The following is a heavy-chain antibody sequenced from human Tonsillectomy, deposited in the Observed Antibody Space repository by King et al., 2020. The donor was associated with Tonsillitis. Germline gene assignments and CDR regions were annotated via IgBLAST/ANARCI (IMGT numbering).Heavy chain of an antibody. CDR3: AKERAEGGFEY. J-gene: IGHJ4*02. D-gene: IGHD1-26*01. CDR1: RFTFSSYA. CDR2: IIGSGGST. V-gene: IGHV3-23*04. Sequence: VQLVESGGGLVQPGGSLRLSCAASRFTFSSYAMGWVRQAPGKGLEWVSAIIGSGGSTYYAASVKGRFTISRDNSKNTLYLQMNSLIAEETAVYYCAKERAEGGFEYWGQGTLVTVSS.